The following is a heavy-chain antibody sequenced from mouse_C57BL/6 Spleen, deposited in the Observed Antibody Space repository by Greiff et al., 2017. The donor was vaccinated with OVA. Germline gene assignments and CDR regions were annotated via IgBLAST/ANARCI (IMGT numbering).Heavy chain of an antibody. CDR2: INPSSGYT. CDR3: ACGYDENWYFDV. Sequence: QVQLQQSGAELAKPGASVKLSCKASGYTFTSYWMHWVKQRPGQGLEWIGYINPSSGYTKYNQKFKDKATLPADKSSSTASMQLSSLIYEDSAFDFCACGYDENWYFDVWGTGTTVTVSA. D-gene: IGHD2-2*01. J-gene: IGHJ1*03. CDR1: GYTFTSYW. V-gene: IGHV1-7*01.